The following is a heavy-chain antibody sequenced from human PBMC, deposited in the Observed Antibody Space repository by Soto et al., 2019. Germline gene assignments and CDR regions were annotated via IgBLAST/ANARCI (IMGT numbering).Heavy chain of an antibody. CDR3: ARERQPYISSQGVWFGP. CDR1: GGSISSGGYY. D-gene: IGHD3-3*02. J-gene: IGHJ5*02. CDR2: IYYSGNS. Sequence: LSLTCTVSGGSISSGGYYWSWIRQHPVKGLEWIGNIYYSGNSHYSPSLRSRLTISIDTSKNQFSLRLSSVTAADTAAYYCARERQPYISSQGVWFGPWGQGTLVTVSS. V-gene: IGHV4-31*03.